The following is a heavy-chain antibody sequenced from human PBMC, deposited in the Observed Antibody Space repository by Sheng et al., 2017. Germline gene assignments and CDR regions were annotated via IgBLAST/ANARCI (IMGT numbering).Heavy chain of an antibody. V-gene: IGHV3-7*03. D-gene: IGHD6-13*01. CDR3: ARAWAQVGTAVPPLDH. Sequence: EVRLVESGGGLVQPGGSLRLSCAATGFTFRSYWMTCVRQAPGKGLEWVANIKQDESEKYYVDSVKGRFTISRDNAKNSLYLQMNSLRADDTAIYYCARAWAQVGTAVPPLDHWGQGTLVT. CDR1: GFTFRSYW. CDR2: IKQDESEK. J-gene: IGHJ4*02.